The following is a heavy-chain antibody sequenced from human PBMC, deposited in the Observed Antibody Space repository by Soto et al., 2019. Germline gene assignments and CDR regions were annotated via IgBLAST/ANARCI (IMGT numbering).Heavy chain of an antibody. CDR2: IYHSGST. Sequence: SETLSLTCAVSGYSISSGYYWGWIRQPPGKGLEWIGSIYHSGSTYYNPSLKSRVTISVDTSKNQFSLKLSSVTAADTAVYYCAQDSSGSGGYFDYWGQGTLVTVSA. V-gene: IGHV4-38-2*01. J-gene: IGHJ4*02. CDR1: GYSISSGYY. D-gene: IGHD3-22*01. CDR3: AQDSSGSGGYFDY.